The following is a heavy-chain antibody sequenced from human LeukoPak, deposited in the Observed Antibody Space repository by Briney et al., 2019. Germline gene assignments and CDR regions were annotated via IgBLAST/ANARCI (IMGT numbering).Heavy chain of an antibody. CDR3: AREAVAGARGDY. J-gene: IGHJ4*02. Sequence: ASVKVSCKASGYTFTGYYMHWVRQAPGQGLEWMGWINPNSGGTNYAQKFQGWVTMTRDTSISTAYMELSRLRSDDTAVYYCAREAVAGARGDYWGQGTLVTVSS. CDR1: GYTFTGYY. D-gene: IGHD6-19*01. V-gene: IGHV1-2*04. CDR2: INPNSGGT.